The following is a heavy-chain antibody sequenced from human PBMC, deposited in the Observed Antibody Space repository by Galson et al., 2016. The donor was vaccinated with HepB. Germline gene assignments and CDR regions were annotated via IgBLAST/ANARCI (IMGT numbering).Heavy chain of an antibody. Sequence: SLRLSCAASGFTFSNDWIHWVRQVPGEGLVWVSRINSEGTSTNYADSVKGRFTISRDNAKNTVYLQLNSLRAEDTAVYYCTRDPHTTGWYNAFDIWGRGTMVVVSS. CDR3: TRDPHTTGWYNAFDI. V-gene: IGHV3-74*01. CDR2: INSEGTST. D-gene: IGHD6-19*01. CDR1: GFTFSNDW. J-gene: IGHJ3*02.